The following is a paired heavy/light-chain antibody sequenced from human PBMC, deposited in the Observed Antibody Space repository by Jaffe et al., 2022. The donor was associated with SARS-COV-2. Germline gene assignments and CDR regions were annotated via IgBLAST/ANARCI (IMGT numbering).Light chain of an antibody. V-gene: IGLV2-14*03. CDR3: CSYTSSSTYV. J-gene: IGLJ1*01. CDR2: DVS. CDR1: SSDVGGYNY. Sequence: QSALTQPASVSGSPGQSITISCTGTSSDVGGYNYVSWYQQHPDKAPKLMIYDVSNRASGVSHRFSGSKSGFTASLTISGLQTEDEADYYCCSYTSSSTYVFGTATRVTVL.
Heavy chain of an antibody. CDR2: INHSGSA. Sequence: QVQLQQWGAGVLKPSETLSLTCAVYGGSFSGFHWGWIRQSPGKGLEWIGEINHSGSANYNPSLKSRVTISLDKSKNQFSLRLSSVTAADTAVYFCTRSGWAFNWFDPWGQGTLVTVSS. D-gene: IGHD1-26*01. V-gene: IGHV4-34*01. CDR3: TRSGWAFNWFDP. J-gene: IGHJ5*02. CDR1: GGSFSGFH.